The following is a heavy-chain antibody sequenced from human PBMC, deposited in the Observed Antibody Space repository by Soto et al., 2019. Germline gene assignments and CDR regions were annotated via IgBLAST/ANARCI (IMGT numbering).Heavy chain of an antibody. Sequence: EVQLLESGGGLVQPGGSLRLSCAASGFTFNSYAMSWVRQAPGQGLEWVSAIGSDGTAIQYADSVKGRFTISKDNSTDMLYLQLNSLRAEDTAVYYCVRPGLTVAGTRYFDHWGQGDLVTVSS. CDR1: GFTFNSYA. CDR3: VRPGLTVAGTRYFDH. D-gene: IGHD6-19*01. CDR2: IGSDGTAI. V-gene: IGHV3-23*05. J-gene: IGHJ4*02.